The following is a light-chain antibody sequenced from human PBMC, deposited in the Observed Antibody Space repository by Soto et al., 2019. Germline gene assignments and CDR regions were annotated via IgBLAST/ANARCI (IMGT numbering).Light chain of an antibody. J-gene: IGLJ1*01. V-gene: IGLV2-14*01. CDR1: SSDVGRYDY. CDR2: EVS. Sequence: LTQPASVSGSPGQSITISCTGTSSDVGRYDYVSWYQLHPGKAPKLMVFEVSNRPSGVSYRFSGSKSGNTASLTISGLQADDEADYFCSSYSISTAYLFGTGTKVTVL. CDR3: SSYSISTAYL.